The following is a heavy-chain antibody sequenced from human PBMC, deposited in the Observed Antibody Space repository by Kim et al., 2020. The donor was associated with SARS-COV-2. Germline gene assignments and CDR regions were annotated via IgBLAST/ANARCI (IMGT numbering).Heavy chain of an antibody. Sequence: LSLTCAASGFTFSSHWMHWVRQAPGKGLVWVSRINSDGTTTSYGDSVKGRFTISRDNAKNTLYLQMNSLRAEDTAVYYCARRQFTSGWYYFDYWGQGTLVTVSS. CDR2: INSDGTTT. CDR1: GFTFSSHW. D-gene: IGHD6-19*01. J-gene: IGHJ4*02. V-gene: IGHV3-74*01. CDR3: ARRQFTSGWYYFDY.